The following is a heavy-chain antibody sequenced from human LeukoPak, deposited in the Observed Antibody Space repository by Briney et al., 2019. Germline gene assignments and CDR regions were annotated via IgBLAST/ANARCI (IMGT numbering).Heavy chain of an antibody. CDR2: INHSGST. D-gene: IGHD5-24*01. CDR3: ARGERWLHLLDY. Sequence: PSETLSLTCAVYGGSFSGYYWSWIRQPPGKGLEWTGEINHSGSTNYNPSLKSRVTISVDTSKNQFSLKLSSVTAADTAVYYCARGERWLHLLDYWGQGTLVTVSS. CDR1: GGSFSGYY. J-gene: IGHJ4*02. V-gene: IGHV4-34*01.